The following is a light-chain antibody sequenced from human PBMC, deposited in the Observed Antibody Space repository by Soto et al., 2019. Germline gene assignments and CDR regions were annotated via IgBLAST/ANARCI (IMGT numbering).Light chain of an antibody. CDR1: QSLVHGDGNTY. Sequence: DIVMTQTPLSSPVTLGQPASFSCRSSQSLVHGDGNTYLSWLQQRPGQPPRLLIYKSSNRFSGVPDRFSGRGAGTDSTLEISRVEAEDVGTYYCMQATQFPWTFGQGTRVDVK. V-gene: IGKV2-24*01. CDR2: KSS. CDR3: MQATQFPWT. J-gene: IGKJ1*01.